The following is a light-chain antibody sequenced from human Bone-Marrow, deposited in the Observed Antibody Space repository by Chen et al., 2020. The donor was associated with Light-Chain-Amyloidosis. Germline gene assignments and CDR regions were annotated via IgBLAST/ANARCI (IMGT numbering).Light chain of an antibody. J-gene: IGLJ1*01. CDR1: SGDVGTYNY. V-gene: IGLV2-14*01. CDR3: SSFTSSSSYV. Sequence: QSALTQPASVSGSPGQSNTISCTGTSGDVGTYNYVSWYQRHPGKAPKVMIYAVSNRPSGVSNRFSGSKSCNTATLTISGLQAEDEADYYCSSFTSSSSYVFGPGTKVTVL. CDR2: AVS.